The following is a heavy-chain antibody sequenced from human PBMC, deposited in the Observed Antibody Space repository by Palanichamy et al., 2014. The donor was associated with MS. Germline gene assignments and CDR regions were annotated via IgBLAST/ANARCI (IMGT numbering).Heavy chain of an antibody. CDR1: GFTFDSYS. Sequence: EVQLVESGGGLVQPGGSLRPSCAASGFTFDSYSMNWVRQAPGKGLEWVSYISSSSSTIYYADPVKGRCTLSRDNAKNLLYLQMNSLRDEDTAMYYCARYSGRMGAFDIWGQGTMVSVSS. D-gene: IGHD1-26*01. CDR2: ISSSSSTI. J-gene: IGHJ3*02. CDR3: ARYSGRMGAFDI. V-gene: IGHV3-48*02.